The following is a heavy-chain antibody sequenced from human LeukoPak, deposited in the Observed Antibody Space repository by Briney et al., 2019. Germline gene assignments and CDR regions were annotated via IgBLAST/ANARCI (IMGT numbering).Heavy chain of an antibody. J-gene: IGHJ6*04. D-gene: IGHD3-10*02. CDR2: ISSSSSTI. Sequence: GGSLRLSCAASGFTFSSYNMNWVRQAPGKELEWVSYISSSSSTIYYADSVKGRFTISRDNAKNSLYLQMNSLRAEDTAVYYCAELGITMIGGVWGKGTTVSISS. CDR3: AELGITMIGGV. V-gene: IGHV3-48*01. CDR1: GFTFSSYN.